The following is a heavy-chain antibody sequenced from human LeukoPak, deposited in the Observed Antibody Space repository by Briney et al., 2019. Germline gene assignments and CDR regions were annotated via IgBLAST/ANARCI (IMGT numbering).Heavy chain of an antibody. D-gene: IGHD2-2*02. CDR2: MNPNSGNT. CDR1: GYTFTNYD. CDR3: ARETSYCSSTSCYSWFDP. Sequence: GASVKVSCKASGYTFTNYDIHWVRQASGQGLEWMGWMNPNSGNTGYAQKFLGRVTMTRNTSISTAYMELSSLRSEDTAMYYCARETSYCSSTSCYSWFDPWGQGTLVTVSS. V-gene: IGHV1-8*01. J-gene: IGHJ5*02.